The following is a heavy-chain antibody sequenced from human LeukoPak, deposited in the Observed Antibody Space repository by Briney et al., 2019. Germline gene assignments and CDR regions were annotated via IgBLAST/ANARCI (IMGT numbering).Heavy chain of an antibody. CDR3: ARDHMVRGVVTDY. D-gene: IGHD3-10*01. Sequence: ASVKVSCKASGYTFTGYYMHWVRQAPGQGLEWMGWINPNSGGTNYAQKFQGRVTMTSDTSISTAYMELSRLRSDDTAVYYCARDHMVRGVVTDYWGQGTLVTVSS. V-gene: IGHV1-2*02. J-gene: IGHJ4*02. CDR2: INPNSGGT. CDR1: GYTFTGYY.